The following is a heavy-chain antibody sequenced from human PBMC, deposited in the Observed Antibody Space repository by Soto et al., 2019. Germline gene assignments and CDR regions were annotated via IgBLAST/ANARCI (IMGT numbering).Heavy chain of an antibody. CDR3: ARVSGRYGYVWFDP. CDR1: GGSFSGYY. J-gene: IGHJ5*02. D-gene: IGHD5-18*01. V-gene: IGHV4-34*01. Sequence: SETLSLTCAVYGGSFSGYYWSWIRQPPGKGLEWIGEINHSGSTNYNPSLKSRVTISVDTSKNQFSLKLSSVTAADTAVYYCARVSGRYGYVWFDPWGQGTLVTVSS. CDR2: INHSGST.